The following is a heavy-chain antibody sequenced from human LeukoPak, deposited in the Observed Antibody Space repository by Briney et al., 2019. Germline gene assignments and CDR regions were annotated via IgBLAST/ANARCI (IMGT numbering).Heavy chain of an antibody. J-gene: IGHJ6*02. CDR3: ARVMYCSSTSCYYGYYYGMDV. CDR2: IYHSGST. Sequence: PSETLSLTCAVSGGSISSSNWWSWVRPPPGKGLEWIGEIYHSGSTNYNPSLKSRVTISVDKSKNQFSLKLSSVTAADTAVYYCARVMYCSSTSCYYGYYYGMDVWGQGTTVTVSS. D-gene: IGHD2-2*01. V-gene: IGHV4-4*02. CDR1: GGSISSSNW.